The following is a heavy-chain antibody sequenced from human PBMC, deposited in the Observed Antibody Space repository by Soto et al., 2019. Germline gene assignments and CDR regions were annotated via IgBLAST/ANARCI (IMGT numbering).Heavy chain of an antibody. CDR2: IYTSGST. D-gene: IGHD3-3*01. J-gene: IGHJ6*02. V-gene: IGHV4-4*07. CDR3: ARLEWLGYYYYGMDV. Sequence: QVQLQESGPGLVKPSETLSLTCTVSGGSISSYYWSWIRQPAGKGLEWIGRIYTSGSTNYNPSLRSRVPMSVDTSKNQFSLKLSSVTAADTAVYYCARLEWLGYYYYGMDVWGQGTTVTVSS. CDR1: GGSISSYY.